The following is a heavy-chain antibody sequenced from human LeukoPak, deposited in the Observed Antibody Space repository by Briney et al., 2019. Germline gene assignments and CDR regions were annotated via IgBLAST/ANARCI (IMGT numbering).Heavy chain of an antibody. Sequence: PSQTLSLTCTVSGGSISSGDYYWSWIRQPPGKGLEWIGEINHSGSTNYNPSLKSRVTISVDTSKNQFSLKLSSVTAADTAVYYCASSRDGYNYGGWFDPWGQGTLVTVSS. CDR2: INHSGST. CDR3: ASSRDGYNYGGWFDP. CDR1: GGSISSGDYY. V-gene: IGHV4-30-4*08. D-gene: IGHD5-24*01. J-gene: IGHJ5*02.